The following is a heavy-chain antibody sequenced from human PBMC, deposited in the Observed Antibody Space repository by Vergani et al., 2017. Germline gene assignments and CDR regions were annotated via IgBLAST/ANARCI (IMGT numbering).Heavy chain of an antibody. D-gene: IGHD3-22*01. V-gene: IGHV1-24*01. CDR1: GYSLTELT. CDR2: FDPEHGEV. Sequence: QVQLVQSGSEVRKPGASVKVSCQVSGYSLTELTIHWVRQAPGKGLEWMGGFDPEHGEVTIAHHIQGRVTITEDRSTDTAYIELSSLRPGDRALYYCAIMTDDYDSSGYYVGYWGQGNLVTGSS. J-gene: IGHJ4*01. CDR3: AIMTDDYDSSGYYVGY.